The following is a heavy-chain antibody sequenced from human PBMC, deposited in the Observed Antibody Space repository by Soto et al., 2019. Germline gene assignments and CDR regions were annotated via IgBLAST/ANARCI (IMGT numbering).Heavy chain of an antibody. CDR3: ARCITILGGCYFDY. CDR2: IIPVFSTT. V-gene: IGHV1-69*15. Sequence: QVQLVQSGAEVKKPGSSVKISCKASGGTFSTYSIIWVRQAPGQGLEWMGTIIPVFSTTNYAQKFQGRVTITADESTSTTYMELSSLRSEDTAMYYCARCITILGGCYFDYWGQGTLVTVSS. D-gene: IGHD3-3*01. J-gene: IGHJ4*02. CDR1: GGTFSTYS.